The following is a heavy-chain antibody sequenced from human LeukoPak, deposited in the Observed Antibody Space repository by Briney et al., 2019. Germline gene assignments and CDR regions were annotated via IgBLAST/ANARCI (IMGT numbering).Heavy chain of an antibody. CDR1: GGSFSGYY. D-gene: IGHD3-9*01. CDR3: ARGGRNYDILTGYYKY. V-gene: IGHV4-34*01. Sequence: SETLSLTCAVYGGSFSGYYWSWIRQPPGKGLEWIGEINHSGSTNYNPSLKSRVTISVDTSKDQFSLKLSSVTAADTAVYYCARGGRNYDILTGYYKYWGQGTLVTVSS. J-gene: IGHJ4*02. CDR2: INHSGST.